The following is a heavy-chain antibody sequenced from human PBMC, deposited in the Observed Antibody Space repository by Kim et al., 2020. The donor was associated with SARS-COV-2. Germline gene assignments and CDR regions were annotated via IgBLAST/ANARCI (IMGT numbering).Heavy chain of an antibody. V-gene: IGHV3-33*01. CDR3: ARGDSEPGWDYYGMDV. J-gene: IGHJ6*02. CDR2: IWYDGSNK. CDR1: GFTFSSYG. D-gene: IGHD1-26*01. Sequence: GGSLRLSCAASGFTFSSYGMHLVRQAPGKGLEWVAVIWYDGSNKYYADSVKGRFTISRDNSKNTLYLQMNSLRAEDTAVYYCARGDSEPGWDYYGMDVWGQGTTVTVSS.